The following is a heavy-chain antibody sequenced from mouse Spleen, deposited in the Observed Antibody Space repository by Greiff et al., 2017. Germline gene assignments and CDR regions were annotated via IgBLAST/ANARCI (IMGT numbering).Heavy chain of an antibody. V-gene: IGHV1-42*01. CDR3: ARSVVATEYYFDY. J-gene: IGHJ2*01. D-gene: IGHD1-1*01. CDR2: INPSTGGT. Sequence: VQLQQSGPELVKPGASVKISCKASGYSFTGYYMNWVKQSPEKSLEWIGEINPSTGGTTYNQKFKAKATLTVDKSSSTAYMQLKSLTSEDSAVYYCARSVVATEYYFDYWGQGTTLTVSS. CDR1: GYSFTGYY.